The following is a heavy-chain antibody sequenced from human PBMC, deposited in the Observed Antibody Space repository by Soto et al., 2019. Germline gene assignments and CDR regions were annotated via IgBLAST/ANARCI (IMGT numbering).Heavy chain of an antibody. CDR2: IYYTGTT. CDR1: GGSLSSDSYY. Sequence: QLQLQESGPGLVRPSETLSLICTVSGGSLSSDSYYWGWIRQSPGKGLEWIGTIYYTGTTYYNPSLKSRVPLSLDASEKQFALKLNSVTAADAAVYYCARHPTVYSSSPDSWGQGTLVTVSS. D-gene: IGHD6-6*01. J-gene: IGHJ5*01. CDR3: ARHPTVYSSSPDS. V-gene: IGHV4-39*01.